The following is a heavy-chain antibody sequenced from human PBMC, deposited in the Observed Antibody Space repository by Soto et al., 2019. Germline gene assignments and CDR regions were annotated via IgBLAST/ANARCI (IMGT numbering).Heavy chain of an antibody. D-gene: IGHD3-10*01. V-gene: IGHV3-74*01. CDR1: GFTFSNYW. CDR3: ARDLYGHGY. CDR2: INNDGSTT. Sequence: EVQLVESGGGLVQPGGSLRLSCAASGFTFSNYWMHWVRQAPGEGLVWVARINNDGSTTTYADSVKGRLTISRDNAKNTLYLEMNNLRAEDTAVYFCARDLYGHGYWGQGTRVTVSS. J-gene: IGHJ4*01.